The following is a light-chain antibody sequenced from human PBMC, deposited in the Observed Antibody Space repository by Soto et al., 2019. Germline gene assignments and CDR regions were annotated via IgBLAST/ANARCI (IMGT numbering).Light chain of an antibody. J-gene: IGKJ1*01. V-gene: IGKV3-15*01. CDR3: QQYDNWPRT. CDR1: RSISSN. Sequence: ELIMTQSPATLSVSPGEGATLSCRASRSISSNLAWYQQKPGQTPRLLIYRASTRATGIPARFSGSESGTEFTLTISSLQSEDSAVYYCQQYDNWPRTFGQGTRWIS. CDR2: RAS.